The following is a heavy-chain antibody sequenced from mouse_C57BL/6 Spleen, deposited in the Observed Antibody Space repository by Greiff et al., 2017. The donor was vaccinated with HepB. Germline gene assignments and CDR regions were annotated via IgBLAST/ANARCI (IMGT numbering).Heavy chain of an antibody. CDR3: ARSGDGYSLHWYFDV. D-gene: IGHD2-3*01. CDR2: IYPRDGST. CDR1: GYTFTDHT. J-gene: IGHJ1*03. Sequence: VQVVESDAELVKPGASVKISCKVSGYTFTDHTIHWMKQRPEQGLEWIGYIYPRDGSTKYNEKFKGKATLTADKSSSTAYMQLNSLTSEDSAVYCCARSGDGYSLHWYFDVWGTGTTVTVSS. V-gene: IGHV1-78*01.